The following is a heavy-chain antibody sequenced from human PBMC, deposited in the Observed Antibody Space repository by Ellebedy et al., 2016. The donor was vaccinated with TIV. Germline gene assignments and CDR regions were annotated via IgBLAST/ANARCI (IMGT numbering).Heavy chain of an antibody. CDR2: ISGTAVTT. J-gene: IGHJ4*02. CDR1: GFTFSSYV. V-gene: IGHV3-23*01. CDR3: APLRLWFGELLSTDY. D-gene: IGHD3-10*01. Sequence: GGSLRLXXAASGFTFSSYVMSWVRQAPGKGLEWVSAISGTAVTTYYADSVKGRFTISRDNSKNTLYLEMNSLRTEDTAVYYCAPLRLWFGELLSTDYWGQGTRVTVSS.